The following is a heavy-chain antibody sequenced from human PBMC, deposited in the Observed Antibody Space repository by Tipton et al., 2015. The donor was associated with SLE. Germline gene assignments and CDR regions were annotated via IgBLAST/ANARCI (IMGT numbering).Heavy chain of an antibody. CDR1: GGSIGSYY. J-gene: IGHJ4*02. Sequence: TLSLTCTVSGGSIGSYYWNWIRQPPGKGLEWIGYIYYSGGTNYNPSLKSRVTMSVDTSKNQFSLKLSSVTAADTAVYYCARGRIAVAGNHFDYWGQGTLVTVSS. D-gene: IGHD6-19*01. CDR3: ARGRIAVAGNHFDY. V-gene: IGHV4-59*01. CDR2: IYYSGGT.